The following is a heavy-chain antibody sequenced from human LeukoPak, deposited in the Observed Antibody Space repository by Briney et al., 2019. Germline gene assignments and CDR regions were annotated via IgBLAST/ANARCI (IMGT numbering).Heavy chain of an antibody. CDR2: IKQDGSEK. J-gene: IGHJ2*01. V-gene: IGHV3-7*03. Sequence: GGSLRLSCAASGFTFGDTWMNWVRQVPGQGLEWVANIKQDGSEKFYVASVKGRFTISRDNGKSSLYLQMNSLRAEDTAIYYCAKDRTVGASYWYFDLWGRGTLVTVSS. D-gene: IGHD1-26*01. CDR3: AKDRTVGASYWYFDL. CDR1: GFTFGDTW.